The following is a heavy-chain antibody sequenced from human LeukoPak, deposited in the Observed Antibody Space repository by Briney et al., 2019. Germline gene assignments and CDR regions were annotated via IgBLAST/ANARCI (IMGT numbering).Heavy chain of an antibody. CDR3: AKTHSSSWGIFDY. D-gene: IGHD6-13*01. Sequence: GGSLRLSCATSGFTFSSYGMHWVRQAPGKGLEWVTFIRNDGSTKYFADSVKGRFTISRDNSKNTLYLQMNSLRAEDAAVYYCAKTHSSSWGIFDYWGQGTLVTVSS. J-gene: IGHJ4*02. CDR1: GFTFSSYG. V-gene: IGHV3-30*02. CDR2: IRNDGSTK.